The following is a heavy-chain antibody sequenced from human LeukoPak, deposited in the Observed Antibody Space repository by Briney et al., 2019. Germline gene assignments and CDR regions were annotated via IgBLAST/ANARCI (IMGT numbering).Heavy chain of an antibody. J-gene: IGHJ3*02. V-gene: IGHV3-30-3*01. CDR2: ISYDGSNK. CDR1: GFTFSSYA. CDR3: ARVSGIEYSSGWWHAFDI. Sequence: TGGSLRLSCAASGFTFSSYAMHWVRQAPGKGLEWVAVISYDGSNKYYADSVKGRFTISRDNSKNTPYLQMNSLRAEDTAVYYCARVSGIEYSSGWWHAFDIWGQGTMVTVSS. D-gene: IGHD6-19*01.